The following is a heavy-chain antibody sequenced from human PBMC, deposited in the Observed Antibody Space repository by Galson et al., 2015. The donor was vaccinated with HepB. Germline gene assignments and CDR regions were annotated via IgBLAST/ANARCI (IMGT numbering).Heavy chain of an antibody. Sequence: SETLSLTCTVSSGSISGYYWSWIRQPPGKGLEWIGYIYYSGSTHYNPSLKSRVTISLGTSKKQFSLNLSSVTAADAAVYYCASSSGGWYYFDYWGQGTLVTVSS. CDR2: IYYSGST. CDR1: SGSISGYY. D-gene: IGHD2-15*01. V-gene: IGHV4-59*01. J-gene: IGHJ4*02. CDR3: ASSSGGWYYFDY.